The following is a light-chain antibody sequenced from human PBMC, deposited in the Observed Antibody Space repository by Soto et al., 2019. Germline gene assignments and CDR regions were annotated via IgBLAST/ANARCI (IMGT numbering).Light chain of an antibody. CDR3: QSYDTSLRVV. CDR2: GNS. CDR1: SSNIGAGYD. J-gene: IGLJ2*01. Sequence: QLVLTQPPSVSGAPGQRVTISCTGSSSNIGAGYDVHWYQQLPGTAPKLLMYGNSNRPSGVPDRFSGSKSGTSASLAITGLQAEDEADYYCQSYDTSLRVVFGGGTKVTVL. V-gene: IGLV1-40*01.